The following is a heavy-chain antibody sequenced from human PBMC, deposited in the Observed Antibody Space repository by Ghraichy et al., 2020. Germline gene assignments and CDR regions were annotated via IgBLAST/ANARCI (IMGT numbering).Heavy chain of an antibody. D-gene: IGHD3-3*01. J-gene: IGHJ6*02. Sequence: ASVKVSCKASGYTFTGYYMHWVRQAPGQGLEWMGWINPNSGGTNYAQKFQGRVTMTRDTSISTAYMELSRLRSDDTAVYYCARDPGYYDFWSGYFGEVKYGMDVWGQGTTVTVSS. CDR2: INPNSGGT. V-gene: IGHV1-2*02. CDR1: GYTFTGYY. CDR3: ARDPGYYDFWSGYFGEVKYGMDV.